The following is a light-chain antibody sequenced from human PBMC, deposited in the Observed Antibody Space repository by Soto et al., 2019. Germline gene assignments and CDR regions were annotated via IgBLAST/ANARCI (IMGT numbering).Light chain of an antibody. CDR1: QSVSSN. Sequence: IVRTHSPASLCVFPGERATLSFRASQSVSSNLAWFQHKPGQAPRLLIYGTSSRATGIPDRFSGSGSGTDFTLTISRLEPEDSAVYYCQQYGSSPLTFGGGTKVDIK. CDR2: GTS. J-gene: IGKJ4*01. V-gene: IGKV3-20*01. CDR3: QQYGSSPLT.